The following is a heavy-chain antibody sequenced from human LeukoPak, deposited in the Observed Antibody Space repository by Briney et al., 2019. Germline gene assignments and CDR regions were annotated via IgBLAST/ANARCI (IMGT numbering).Heavy chain of an antibody. D-gene: IGHD3-10*01. Sequence: GRSLRLSCAASGFTFSSYGMHWVRQAPGKGLEWVAVIWYDGSNKYYADSVKGRFTISRDNSKNTLYLQMNSLRAEDTAVYYCAREVRGVAPGDYWGQGTLSPSPQ. CDR2: IWYDGSNK. CDR3: AREVRGVAPGDY. CDR1: GFTFSSYG. J-gene: IGHJ4*02. V-gene: IGHV3-33*01.